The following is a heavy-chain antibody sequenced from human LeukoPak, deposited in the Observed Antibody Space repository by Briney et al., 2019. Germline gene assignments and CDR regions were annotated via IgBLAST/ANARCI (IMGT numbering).Heavy chain of an antibody. Sequence: GGSLRLSCAASGFTFSSYAMSWVRQAPGKGLEWVSAISGSGGSTYYADSVKGRLTISRDNSKNTLYLQMNSLRAEDTAVYYCAKDQWELSTFDYWGQGTLVTVSS. V-gene: IGHV3-23*01. CDR1: GFTFSSYA. CDR3: AKDQWELSTFDY. D-gene: IGHD1-26*01. J-gene: IGHJ4*02. CDR2: ISGSGGST.